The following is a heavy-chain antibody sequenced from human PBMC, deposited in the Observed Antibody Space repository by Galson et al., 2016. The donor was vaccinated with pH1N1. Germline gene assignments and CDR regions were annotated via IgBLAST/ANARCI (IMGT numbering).Heavy chain of an antibody. CDR1: GFAFDDFA. V-gene: IGHV3-9*01. CDR3: AKGAGRYYFGSGSFNY. J-gene: IGHJ4*02. Sequence: SLRLSCAASGFAFDDFAMHWVRHVPGKGLEWVSGISWNSNSIGYADSVKGRFTISRDSAKKPLFLQMNSLRVEDTAVYYCAKGAGRYYFGSGSFNYWGQGTQVTVSS. CDR2: ISWNSNSI. D-gene: IGHD3-10*01.